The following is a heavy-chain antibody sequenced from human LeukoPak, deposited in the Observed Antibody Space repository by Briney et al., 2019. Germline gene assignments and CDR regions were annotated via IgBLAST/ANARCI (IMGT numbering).Heavy chain of an antibody. CDR2: INPSDGST. D-gene: IGHD3-3*01. CDR1: GYTFTSHY. CDR3: ARGPSITLFGGWFDP. V-gene: IGHV1-46*01. Sequence: GASVKVSCKASGYTFTSHYMDWVRQAPGQGLEWMGIINPSDGSTNYAQKFQGRVAMTRDTSTTTVYMELSSLRSEDTAVYLCARGPSITLFGGWFDPWGQGTLVTVSS. J-gene: IGHJ5*02.